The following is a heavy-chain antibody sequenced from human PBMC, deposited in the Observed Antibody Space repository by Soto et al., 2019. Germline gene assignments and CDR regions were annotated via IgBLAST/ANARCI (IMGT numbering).Heavy chain of an antibody. J-gene: IGHJ4*02. CDR3: ASLDRGNYGFFDY. V-gene: IGHV3-48*02. Sequence: PGGSLRLSCAASGFTFNNYAMNWVRQAPGKGLEWVSYISSSSSSIYYADSVKGRFTISRDNAKNSVYLQMNSLRDEDTAVYYCASLDRGNYGFFDYWGQGTLVTVSS. CDR2: ISSSSSSI. CDR1: GFTFNNYA. D-gene: IGHD4-17*01.